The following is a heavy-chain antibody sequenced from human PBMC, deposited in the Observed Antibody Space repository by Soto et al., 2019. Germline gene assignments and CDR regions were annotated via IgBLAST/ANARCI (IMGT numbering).Heavy chain of an antibody. J-gene: IGHJ4*02. CDR3: ARELTSLGALDS. CDR2: VSRDGNTK. V-gene: IGHV3-30-3*01. CDR1: GFIFFDYA. D-gene: IGHD4-17*01. Sequence: GGSLRLSCVASGFIFFDYAIQWVRQAPGKGLDWVAVVSRDGNTKYYADSVRGRFTISRDNSKNTVFLHINILRPEDTARYYCARELTSLGALDSWGQGTLVTVSS.